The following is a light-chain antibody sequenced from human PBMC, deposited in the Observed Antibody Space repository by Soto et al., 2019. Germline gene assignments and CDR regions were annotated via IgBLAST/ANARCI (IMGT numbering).Light chain of an antibody. CDR2: DAS. CDR1: QAFTNS. J-gene: IGKJ5*01. V-gene: IGKV1-33*01. CDR3: QQSDSLPIT. Sequence: TKITQSPSPFSPLVAARVTTTSRGSQAFTNSLNWYQQRPGKAPKLLIYDASNLERGVPSRFSGTRSGTHFTFAITSLQPEDVATYYCQQSDSLPITFGQGTRLEI.